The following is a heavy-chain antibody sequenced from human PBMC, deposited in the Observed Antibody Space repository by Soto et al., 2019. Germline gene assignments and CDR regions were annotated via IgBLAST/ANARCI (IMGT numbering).Heavy chain of an antibody. CDR1: GFTFSSYG. Sequence: GGSLRLSCASSGFTFSSYGMNWVRQAPGEGLEWVSSISSSSSHIYYPDSVKGRFTISRDNAKNSLYLQMNSLRAEDTAVYYCAKEQSYILTAVGYFDLWGRGTLVTVSS. CDR3: AKEQSYILTAVGYFDL. V-gene: IGHV3-21*01. CDR2: ISSSSSHI. D-gene: IGHD3-9*01. J-gene: IGHJ2*01.